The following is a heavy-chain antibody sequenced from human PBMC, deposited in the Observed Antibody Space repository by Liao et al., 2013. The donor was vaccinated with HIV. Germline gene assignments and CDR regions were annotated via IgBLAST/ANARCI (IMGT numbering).Heavy chain of an antibody. CDR2: VYYTGIT. CDR3: ATVQRGSGPLYYFDY. Sequence: QVQLEVSGPRLVKPSETLSLTCTVSGGSIKSQNNFWGWIRQSPGTGLEWIATVYYTGITDYNPSLKSRVTMSVDTSKNQFSLKVTSVTAADTAVYYCATVQRGSGPLYYFDYWGQGALVTVSS. V-gene: IGHV4-39*07. J-gene: IGHJ4*02. D-gene: IGHD3-10*01. CDR1: GGSIKSQNNF.